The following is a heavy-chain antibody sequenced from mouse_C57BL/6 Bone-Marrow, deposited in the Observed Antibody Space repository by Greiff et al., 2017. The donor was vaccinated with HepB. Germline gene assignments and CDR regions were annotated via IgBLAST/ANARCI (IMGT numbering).Heavy chain of an antibody. D-gene: IGHD1-1*01. CDR2: IDPETGGT. CDR1: GYTFTDYE. CDR3: TGRDYYGSFDY. J-gene: IGHJ2*01. V-gene: IGHV1-15*01. Sequence: VQLQQSGAELVRPGASVTLSCKASGYTFTDYEMHWVKQTPVHGLEWIGAIDPETGGTAYNQKFKGKAILTADKSSSTAYMELRSLTSEDSAVYYCTGRDYYGSFDYWGQGTTLTVSS.